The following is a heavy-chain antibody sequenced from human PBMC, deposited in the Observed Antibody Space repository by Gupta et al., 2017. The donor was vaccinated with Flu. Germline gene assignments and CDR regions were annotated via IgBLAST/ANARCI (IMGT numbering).Heavy chain of an antibody. V-gene: IGHV3-30*18. D-gene: IGHD3-3*01. CDR2: ISHDGSDK. CDR3: VKSQESLPISSIDFLMDV. J-gene: IGHJ6*04. CDR1: FSTFG. Sequence: FSTFGMHWVRQAPGKGLEWVAVISHDGSDKYYADSVKGRFTISRDNSKNTLYLHMYSLKTEDTALYYCVKSQESLPISSIDFLMDVWGKGTTVTVSS.